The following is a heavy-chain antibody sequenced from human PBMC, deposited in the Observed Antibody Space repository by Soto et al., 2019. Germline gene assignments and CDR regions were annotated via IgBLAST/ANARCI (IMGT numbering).Heavy chain of an antibody. J-gene: IGHJ5*02. CDR3: ARQHRPTTSENWFDP. CDR2: ISTYSGDT. CDR1: GYTFFTYD. D-gene: IGHD1-1*01. V-gene: IGHV1-18*01. Sequence: QVHLVQSGVEVKTPGASVKVSCQASGYTFFTYDISWVRQAPGQGLEWMGWISTYSGDTKYAQKFQGRVTMTTDTSPTTAYLELRRLRSYDKAGYYCARQHRPTTSENWFDPWGQGTLVTVSS.